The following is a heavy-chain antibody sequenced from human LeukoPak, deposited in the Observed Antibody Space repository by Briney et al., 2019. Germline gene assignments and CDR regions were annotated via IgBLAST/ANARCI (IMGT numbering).Heavy chain of an antibody. J-gene: IGHJ4*02. Sequence: PGGSWRFSCAASGFTFTNYAMQGVRQAPAKGLGWVALISYDGSNKCFADSVKGRFTISRDISKNTLYLQMHSLRAEDTAVYYCAKDNVAAAGRYFDYWGQGTLVTVSS. CDR3: AKDNVAAAGRYFDY. CDR2: ISYDGSNK. V-gene: IGHV3-30*04. CDR1: GFTFTNYA. D-gene: IGHD6-13*01.